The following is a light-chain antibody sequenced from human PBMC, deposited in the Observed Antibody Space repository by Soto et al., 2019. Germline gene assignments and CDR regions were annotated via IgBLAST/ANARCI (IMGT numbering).Light chain of an antibody. CDR3: SSYTSSNTVV. J-gene: IGLJ2*01. Sequence: QSALTQPASVSGSPGQSITISCTGTSSDVGGYNSVSWYQQHPGTAPKLMIYDVSNRPSGVSNRFSGSKSGNTASLTISGLQAEDEADYYCSSYTSSNTVVFGGGTKLTVL. CDR1: SSDVGGYNS. V-gene: IGLV2-14*03. CDR2: DVS.